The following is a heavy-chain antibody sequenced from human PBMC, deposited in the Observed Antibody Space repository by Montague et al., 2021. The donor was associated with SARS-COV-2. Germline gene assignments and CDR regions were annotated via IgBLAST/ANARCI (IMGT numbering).Heavy chain of an antibody. J-gene: IGHJ6*02. Sequence: AISGDSVSSNSATWNWVRQSPSRGLEWLGRTYYRSKWYNDYAVSVRGRVTINPDTSKNQFSLQLNSVTPEDTAIYYCTSGREGNYNVMDVWGQGTTVTASS. D-gene: IGHD1-1*01. CDR1: GDSVSSNSAT. V-gene: IGHV6-1*01. CDR2: TYYRSKWYN. CDR3: TSGREGNYNVMDV.